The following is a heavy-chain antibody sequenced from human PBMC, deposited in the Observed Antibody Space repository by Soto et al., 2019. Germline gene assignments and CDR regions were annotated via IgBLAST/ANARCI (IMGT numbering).Heavy chain of an antibody. Sequence: PGGSLRLSCAASGFTFSNYAMSWVRQAPGQGLEWVPGISGSGERTHYADSVKGRFTISRDNSKNTLYLQMNSLRAEDTAIYYCAKAYSSSWYGFDYWGQGTQVTVSS. D-gene: IGHD6-13*01. CDR1: GFTFSNYA. CDR2: ISGSGERT. V-gene: IGHV3-23*01. CDR3: AKAYSSSWYGFDY. J-gene: IGHJ4*02.